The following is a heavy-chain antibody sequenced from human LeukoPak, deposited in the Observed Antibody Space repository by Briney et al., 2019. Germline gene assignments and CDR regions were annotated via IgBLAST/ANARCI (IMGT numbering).Heavy chain of an antibody. V-gene: IGHV5-51*01. J-gene: IGHJ4*02. CDR2: IYLGDSDT. D-gene: IGHD3-3*01. Sequence: GESLKISCKGSRYRFTSYWIGWARQMPGKGLEWMGIIYLGDSDTRYSPSFQGQVTISVDKSISTAYLQWSSLKASDTAMYYCARLGGDFWSGYYFDYWGQGTLVTVSS. CDR1: RYRFTSYW. CDR3: ARLGGDFWSGYYFDY.